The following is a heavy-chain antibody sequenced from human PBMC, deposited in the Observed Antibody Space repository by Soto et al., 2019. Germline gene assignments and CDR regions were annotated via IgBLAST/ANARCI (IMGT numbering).Heavy chain of an antibody. J-gene: IGHJ1*01. D-gene: IGHD6-25*01. CDR3: FSSRGYDFYYHSS. Sequence: NPSETLSLTCTVSGASIKTGGYYWTWIRQHPVKGLEWIGYIYYSGTTYYTPSLESRVTMSVDLSTNQFSLRLTSVTAADTAVYYFFSSRGYDFYYHSSRGQRSLDPVSS. V-gene: IGHV4-31*03. CDR2: IYYSGTT. CDR1: GASIKTGGYY.